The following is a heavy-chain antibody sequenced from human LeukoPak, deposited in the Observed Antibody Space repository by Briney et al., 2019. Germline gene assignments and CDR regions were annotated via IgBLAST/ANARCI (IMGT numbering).Heavy chain of an antibody. D-gene: IGHD3-10*01. CDR1: GFTFCSFW. Sequence: GGSLRLSSAASGFTFCSFWIRCVRQAPGKGLEWVANIKQDGSEKYYVDSVKGRFTISRDNAKNSLYLQMNSLKAEDTGVYSCGSKEFSRPDLFDYWGQGTLVTVSS. CDR3: GSKEFSRPDLFDY. V-gene: IGHV3-7*05. CDR2: IKQDGSEK. J-gene: IGHJ4*02.